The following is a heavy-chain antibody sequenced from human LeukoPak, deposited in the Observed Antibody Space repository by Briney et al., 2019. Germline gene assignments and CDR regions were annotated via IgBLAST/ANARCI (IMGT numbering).Heavy chain of an antibody. D-gene: IGHD3/OR15-3a*01. CDR2: MHTDTGNP. CDR3: ARGTSGLVTTNDY. J-gene: IGHJ4*02. CDR1: GYSFNNFA. V-gene: IGHV7-4-1*02. Sequence: ASVKVSRKASGYSFNNFAMDWVRQAPGQGLEWMGWMHTDTGNPTYAQGFTGRFVFSLDTSVSTAYLQISSLKAEDTAVYYCARGTSGLVTTNDYWGQGALVTVSS.